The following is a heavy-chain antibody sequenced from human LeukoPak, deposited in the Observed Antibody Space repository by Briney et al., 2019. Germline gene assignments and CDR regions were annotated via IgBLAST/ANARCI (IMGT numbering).Heavy chain of an antibody. CDR3: ARLYGDYVLDY. Sequence: NTSETLSLTCTVSGGSISSYYWSWLRQPPGKGLEWIGYIYYSGSTNYNPSLKSRVTISVDTSKNQFSLKLSSVTAADTAVYYCARLYGDYVLDYWGQGTLVTVSS. J-gene: IGHJ4*02. CDR2: IYYSGST. V-gene: IGHV4-59*01. D-gene: IGHD4-17*01. CDR1: GGSISSYY.